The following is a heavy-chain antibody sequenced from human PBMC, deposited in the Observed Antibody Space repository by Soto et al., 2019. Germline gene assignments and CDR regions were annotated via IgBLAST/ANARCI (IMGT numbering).Heavy chain of an antibody. J-gene: IGHJ6*02. CDR1: GYTFTSYY. CDR3: ATLGDYSNDYYYGMDV. V-gene: IGHV1-46*01. D-gene: IGHD4-4*01. Sequence: ASVKVSCKASGYTFTSYYMHWVRQAPGQGLEWMGIINPSGGSTSYAQKFQGRVTMTRDTSTSTVYMELSSLRSEDTAVYYCATLGDYSNDYYYGMDVWGQGTTVTVPS. CDR2: INPSGGST.